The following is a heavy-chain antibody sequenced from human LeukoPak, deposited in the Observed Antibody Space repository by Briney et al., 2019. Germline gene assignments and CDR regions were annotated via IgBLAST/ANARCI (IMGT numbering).Heavy chain of an antibody. CDR2: FDPEDGET. CDR3: ATFSSIVVVPAAPFDY. Sequence: ASVKVSCKVSGYTLTELSMHWVRQAPGKGLEWMGGFDPEDGETIYAQKFQGRVTMTEDTSTDTAYMELSSLRSEDTAVYYCATFSSIVVVPAAPFDYSGQGTLVTVSS. J-gene: IGHJ4*02. D-gene: IGHD2-2*01. V-gene: IGHV1-24*01. CDR1: GYTLTELS.